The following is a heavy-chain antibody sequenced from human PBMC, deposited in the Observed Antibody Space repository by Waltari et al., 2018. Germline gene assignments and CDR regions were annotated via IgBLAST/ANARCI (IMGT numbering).Heavy chain of an antibody. D-gene: IGHD5-12*01. V-gene: IGHV4-38-2*02. Sequence: QVQLQESGPGLVKPSETLSLTCTVSAYSITSGYYWGWIGQPPGKGLEWIGSGYHSGSTYYNPSLKSRVTISIDTSKNQFSLKLRSVTAADTAVYYCVGATMELFYYYYYMDVWGKGTTVTISS. CDR3: VGATMELFYYYYYMDV. CDR2: GYHSGST. J-gene: IGHJ6*03. CDR1: AYSITSGYY.